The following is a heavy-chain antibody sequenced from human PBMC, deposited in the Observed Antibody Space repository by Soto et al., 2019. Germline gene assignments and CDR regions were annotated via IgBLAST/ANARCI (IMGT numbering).Heavy chain of an antibody. Sequence: AGGSLRLSCAASGFTFSSYAMNWFRQAPGKGLEWVSGMSGNGGSTYYADSVKGRFTISRENSKNTLYLQMKSLTVEDTAVYYCAKDEWYDTPGYFDYWGQGTQVSVSS. CDR2: MSGNGGST. CDR1: GFTFSSYA. D-gene: IGHD3-3*01. V-gene: IGHV3-23*01. CDR3: AKDEWYDTPGYFDY. J-gene: IGHJ4*02.